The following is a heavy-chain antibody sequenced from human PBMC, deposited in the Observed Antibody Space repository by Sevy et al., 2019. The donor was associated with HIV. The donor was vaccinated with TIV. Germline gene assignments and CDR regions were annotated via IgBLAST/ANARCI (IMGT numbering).Heavy chain of an antibody. J-gene: IGHJ4*02. D-gene: IGHD5-12*01. Sequence: GGSLRLSCAASGFNFRTHAMHWVRHAPGRGLEWVAVISYAGDTKYNTDSVKGRFTISRDNSKNTLFLQMNSLRPEDTAVYYCAGDSGYSPYDYPGNYWGQGTLVTVSS. V-gene: IGHV3-30-3*01. CDR1: GFNFRTHA. CDR3: AGDSGYSPYDYPGNY. CDR2: ISYAGDTK.